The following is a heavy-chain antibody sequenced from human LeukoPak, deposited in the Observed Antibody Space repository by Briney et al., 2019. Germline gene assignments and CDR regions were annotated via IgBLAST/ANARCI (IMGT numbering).Heavy chain of an antibody. CDR3: AKGRGDYDFDY. V-gene: IGHV3-23*01. Sequence: GGSLRLSCVASGFTFSNYAMTWVRQAPGRGLEWVSAIRGSGDTTFYADSVKGRLTISRDNSENTLYLQMNSLRAEDTAVYFRAKGRGDYDFDYWGQGTLVTVSS. J-gene: IGHJ4*02. CDR1: GFTFSNYA. CDR2: IRGSGDTT. D-gene: IGHD5-12*01.